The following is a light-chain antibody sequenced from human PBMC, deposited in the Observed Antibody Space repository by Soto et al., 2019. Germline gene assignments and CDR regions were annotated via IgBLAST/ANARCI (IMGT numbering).Light chain of an antibody. Sequence: QSVLTQPPSASGTPGQRVTISCSGSSSNIRINTVNWYQQLPGTAPKLLIYSNNQRSSGVPDRFSGSKSGTSASLAVSGLQAEDEADYYCSSYAGSSNVFGTGTKLTVL. CDR1: SSNIRINT. CDR3: SSYAGSSNV. V-gene: IGLV1-44*01. J-gene: IGLJ1*01. CDR2: SNN.